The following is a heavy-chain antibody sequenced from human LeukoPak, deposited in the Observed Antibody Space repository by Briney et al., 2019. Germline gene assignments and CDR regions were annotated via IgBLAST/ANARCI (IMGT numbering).Heavy chain of an antibody. J-gene: IGHJ4*02. CDR2: MYSSGSS. V-gene: IGHV4-59*01. CDR3: ARRYSSGWWIDY. CDR1: GASINNYF. D-gene: IGHD6-19*01. Sequence: SETLSLTCTVSGASINNYFWSWVRQPPGKGLEWIGYMYSSGSSTYNPSLKSRVTMSIDPSRNQLSLRVTSVTAADTAVYYCARRYSSGWWIDYWGQGTLVTVSS.